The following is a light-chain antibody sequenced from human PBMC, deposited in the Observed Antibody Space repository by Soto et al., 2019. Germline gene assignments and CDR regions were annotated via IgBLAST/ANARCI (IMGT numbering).Light chain of an antibody. Sequence: DIQMTQSPSTLSASVGDRVTITCRASQSISNRLAWYQQKPGKAPKVVIYDASSLESGVPSRFSGSGSGTEFILTINSLQPDDVATYCCQHYGGMWAFGQGTKVEIK. CDR2: DAS. V-gene: IGKV1-5*01. CDR1: QSISNR. CDR3: QHYGGMWA. J-gene: IGKJ1*01.